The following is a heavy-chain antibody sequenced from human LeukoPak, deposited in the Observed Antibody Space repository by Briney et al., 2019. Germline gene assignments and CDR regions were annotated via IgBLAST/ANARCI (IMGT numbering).Heavy chain of an antibody. J-gene: IGHJ3*02. D-gene: IGHD1-26*01. V-gene: IGHV3-53*01. CDR2: IYSGGGT. CDR3: ARTVVGTASDAFDI. CDR1: GFTVSSNY. Sequence: GGSLRLSCAASGFTVSSNYMSWVHQAPVKGLEWVSVIYSGGGTYYADSVKGRYTISRDNSKNTLYLQMNSLRAEDTAMYYCARTVVGTASDAFDIWGQGTMVTVSS.